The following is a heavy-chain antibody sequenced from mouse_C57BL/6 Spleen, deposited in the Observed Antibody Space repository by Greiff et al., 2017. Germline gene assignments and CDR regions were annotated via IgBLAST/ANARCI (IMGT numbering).Heavy chain of an antibody. CDR1: GFTFSSYG. Sequence: EVQGVESGGDLVKPGGSLKLSCAASGFTFSSYGMSWVRQTPDKRLEWVATISSGGSYTYYPDSVKGRFTISRDNAKNTLYLQMSSLKSEDTAMYYCARHEEGFAYWGQGTLVTVSA. CDR2: ISSGGSYT. J-gene: IGHJ3*01. CDR3: ARHEEGFAY. V-gene: IGHV5-6*01.